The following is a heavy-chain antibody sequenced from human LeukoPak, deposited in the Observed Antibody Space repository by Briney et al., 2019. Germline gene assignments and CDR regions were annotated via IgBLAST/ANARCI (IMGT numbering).Heavy chain of an antibody. CDR3: ARNFGPFDV. Sequence: GGCLSPACAASGFTFNDFAMTWVRQAPGKGLEWVSTIADAGTYYADSVKGRFIISRDNSKNMLYLQLNSLRADDTAMYYCARNFGPFDVRGHGRIVSVSS. CDR2: IADAGT. D-gene: IGHD3/OR15-3a*01. V-gene: IGHV3-23*01. CDR1: GFTFNDFA. J-gene: IGHJ3*01.